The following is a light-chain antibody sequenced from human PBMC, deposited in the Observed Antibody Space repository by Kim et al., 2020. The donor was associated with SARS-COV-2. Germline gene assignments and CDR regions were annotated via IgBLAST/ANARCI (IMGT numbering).Light chain of an antibody. Sequence: GQRASFSGRSIQSVRSRYLSWYQHKPGPPPSLLILDPSSRATGIPDRFSGSGSGTSLTLTFSRLVPAYFAVYLCKKYIGSPIPSAQGTRLGIK. CDR1: QSVRSRY. V-gene: IGKV3-20*01. CDR2: DPS. J-gene: IGKJ5*01. CDR3: KKYIGSPIP.